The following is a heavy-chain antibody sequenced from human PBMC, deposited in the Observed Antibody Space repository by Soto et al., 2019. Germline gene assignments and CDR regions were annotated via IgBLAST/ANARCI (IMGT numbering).Heavy chain of an antibody. J-gene: IGHJ4*02. Sequence: EVQLVESGGGLVQPGGSLRLSCAASGFTFSTYSRNWVRQAPGKGLEWVSYISSSTSTIYYADSVKGRFTISRDNAKNSLFLQMNSLRAEDTAVYYCARCGRNGYTSGWYVGYRGQGTLLIVSS. CDR1: GFTFSTYS. CDR3: ARCGRNGYTSGWYVGY. CDR2: ISSSTSTI. D-gene: IGHD6-19*01. V-gene: IGHV3-48*01.